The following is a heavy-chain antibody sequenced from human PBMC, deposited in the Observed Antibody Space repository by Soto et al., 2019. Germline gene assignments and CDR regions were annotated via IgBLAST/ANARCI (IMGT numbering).Heavy chain of an antibody. CDR1: GCSISSGDYY. J-gene: IGHJ4*02. D-gene: IGHD6-13*01. CDR2: IYYSGST. CDR3: ARGTHQTAAGYYFDY. Sequence: QVQLQESGPGLVKPSQTLSLTCTVSGCSISSGDYYWSWIRQPPGKVLEWIGYIYYSGSTYYNPSLKSRGTISVDTSKNQFSLKLSAVTAADTAVYYCARGTHQTAAGYYFDYWGQGTLVTVSS. V-gene: IGHV4-30-4*01.